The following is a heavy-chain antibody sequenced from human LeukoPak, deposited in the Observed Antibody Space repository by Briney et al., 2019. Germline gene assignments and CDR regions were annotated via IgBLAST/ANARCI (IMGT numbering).Heavy chain of an antibody. V-gene: IGHV4-34*01. Sequence: PSETLSLTCAVYGGSFSGYYWSWIRQPPGKGLEWIGEINHSGSTNYNPSLKSRVTISVDTSKNRFSLKLSSVTAADTAVYYCARLTMVRGVKIDYWGQGTLVTVSS. J-gene: IGHJ4*02. D-gene: IGHD3-10*01. CDR3: ARLTMVRGVKIDY. CDR2: INHSGST. CDR1: GGSFSGYY.